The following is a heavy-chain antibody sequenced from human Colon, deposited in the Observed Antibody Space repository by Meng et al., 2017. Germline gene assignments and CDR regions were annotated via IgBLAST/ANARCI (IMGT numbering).Heavy chain of an antibody. J-gene: IGHJ4*02. V-gene: IGHV4-34*01. D-gene: IGHD3-9*01. CDR2: IHPSGST. CDR1: GGSFSDYY. CDR3: ARGVDWAKSGNF. Sequence: QVPLRQWGVGLLQPSETLSLTCAVYGGSFSDYYLTWIRQPPGKGLEWVGEIHPSGSTYYSPSLQSRVTITLDTSKNQFSLTLSSMTAADTAVYYCARGVDWAKSGNFWDQGTLVTVSS.